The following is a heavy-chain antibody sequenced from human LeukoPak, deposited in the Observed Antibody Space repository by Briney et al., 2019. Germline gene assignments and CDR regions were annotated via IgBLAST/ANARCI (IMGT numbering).Heavy chain of an antibody. CDR1: GDSISSYY. CDR3: ARHVSGDYAWLDV. CDR2: ISYSGST. V-gene: IGHV4-59*08. Sequence: SETLSLTCIVSGDSISSYYWSWIRQPPGKGLEWIGYISYSGSTNYNPSLKSRVTISVDTSKNQFSLKLSSVTAADTAVYYCARHVSGDYAWLDVWGQGTTVTVSS. D-gene: IGHD4-17*01. J-gene: IGHJ6*02.